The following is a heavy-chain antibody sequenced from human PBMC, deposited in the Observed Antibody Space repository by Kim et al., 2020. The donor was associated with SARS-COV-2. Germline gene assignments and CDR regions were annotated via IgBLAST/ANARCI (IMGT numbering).Heavy chain of an antibody. J-gene: IGHJ6*02. V-gene: IGHV4-34*01. Sequence: NYNPSLKSRVTISVDTSKNQFSLKLSSVTAADTAVYYCASGPRYYYGMDVWGQGTTVTVSS. CDR3: ASGPRYYYGMDV.